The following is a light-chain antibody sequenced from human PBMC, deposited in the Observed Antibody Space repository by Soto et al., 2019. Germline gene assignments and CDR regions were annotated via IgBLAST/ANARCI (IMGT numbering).Light chain of an antibody. CDR1: SGDVGAYDF. V-gene: IGLV2-14*01. J-gene: IGLJ1*01. CDR3: VSFTVHYSYV. Sequence: QSALTQPASVSGSPGQSITISCTGTSGDVGAYDFVSWYQHHPGKAPRLVIYDVSRRPAGASDRFSGSKSGSTASLTISFLQAEDEADYYCVSFTVHYSYVFGTGTKVTVL. CDR2: DVS.